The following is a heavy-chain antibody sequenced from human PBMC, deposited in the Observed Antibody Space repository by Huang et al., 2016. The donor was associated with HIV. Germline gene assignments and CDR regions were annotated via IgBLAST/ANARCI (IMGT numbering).Heavy chain of an antibody. CDR3: ATKTAGMDI. J-gene: IGHJ6*02. D-gene: IGHD1-7*01. V-gene: IGHV3-7*01. CDR1: TFTFGAYW. Sequence: VESGGRSVQPGGSIKLSCVGSTFTFGAYWMSGVGQPPGKGLEWVANIKQDESEKDYVYSVKGRFNISRDNARKVLFLEMDNLRVEDTAMYFCATKTAGMDIWGQGTTVTVSS. CDR2: IKQDESEK.